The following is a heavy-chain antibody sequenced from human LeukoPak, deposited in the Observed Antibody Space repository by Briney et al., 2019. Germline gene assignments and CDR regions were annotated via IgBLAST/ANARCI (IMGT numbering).Heavy chain of an antibody. Sequence: SVKVSCRASGGTFSSYAISWVRQAPGQGLEWMGRIIPIFGIANYAQKFQGRVTITADKSTSTAYMELSSLRSEDTAVYYCALDPCSGGSCYSAYFDYWGQGTLVTVSS. CDR2: IIPIFGIA. CDR1: GGTFSSYA. CDR3: ALDPCSGGSCYSAYFDY. J-gene: IGHJ4*02. V-gene: IGHV1-69*04. D-gene: IGHD2-15*01.